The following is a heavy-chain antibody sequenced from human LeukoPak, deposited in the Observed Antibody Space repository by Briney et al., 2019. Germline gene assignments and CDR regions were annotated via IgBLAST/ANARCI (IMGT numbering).Heavy chain of an antibody. D-gene: IGHD2-21*01. V-gene: IGHV3-30*04. CDR2: ISYDGSNK. CDR1: GFTFSSYA. J-gene: IGHJ4*02. CDR3: AKAPVTSCRGAYCYPFDY. Sequence: GGSLRLSCAASGFTFSSYAMHWVRQAPGKGLEWVAVISYDGSNKYYADSVRGRFTISRDSSKNTLYLQMNSLRAEDAAVYYCAKAPVTSCRGAYCYPFDYWGQGTLVTVSS.